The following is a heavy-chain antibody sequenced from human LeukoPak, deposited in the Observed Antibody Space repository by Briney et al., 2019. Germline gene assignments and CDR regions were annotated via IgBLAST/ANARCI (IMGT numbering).Heavy chain of an antibody. J-gene: IGHJ6*03. CDR3: AKRDTVTTVLGGYYYYMDV. CDR1: GFTFSSYG. CDR2: ISGSGGST. D-gene: IGHD4-17*01. Sequence: PGGSLRLSCAASGFTFSSYGMSWVRQAPGKGLEWVSAISGSGGSTYYADSVKVRFTISRDNSKNTLYLQMNSLRAEDTAVYYCAKRDTVTTVLGGYYYYMDVWGKGTTVTISS. V-gene: IGHV3-23*01.